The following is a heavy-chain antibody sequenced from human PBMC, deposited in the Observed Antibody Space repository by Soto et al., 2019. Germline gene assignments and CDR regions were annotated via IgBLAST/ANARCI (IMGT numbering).Heavy chain of an antibody. CDR2: VSIGGST. CDR3: AKRRGASGHFDY. D-gene: IGHD1-26*01. Sequence: DVQFLESGGGLVQPEGSLRLSCAASGFTFSSYAMGWVRQGQGKGLEWVAVVSIGGSTHYADSVRGRFTISRDNSKNTLYLQMNSQTAEDKDVYFCAKRRGASGHFDYWGQGALVTVSS. V-gene: IGHV3-23*01. J-gene: IGHJ4*02. CDR1: GFTFSSYA.